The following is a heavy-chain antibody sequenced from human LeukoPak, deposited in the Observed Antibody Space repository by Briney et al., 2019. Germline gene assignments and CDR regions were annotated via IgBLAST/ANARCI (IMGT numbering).Heavy chain of an antibody. J-gene: IGHJ4*02. Sequence: SVKVSCKASGGAFSSYAISWVRQAPGQGLEWMGGIIPIFGTANYAQKFQGRVTITADESTSTAYMELSSLRSEDTAVYYCATGQGEYCTNGVCPRFDYWGQGTLVTVSS. CDR3: ATGQGEYCTNGVCPRFDY. CDR1: GGAFSSYA. V-gene: IGHV1-69*01. CDR2: IIPIFGTA. D-gene: IGHD2-8*01.